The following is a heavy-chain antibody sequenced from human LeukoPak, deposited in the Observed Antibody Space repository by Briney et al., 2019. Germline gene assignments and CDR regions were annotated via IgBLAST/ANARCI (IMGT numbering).Heavy chain of an antibody. CDR1: GASISRPYW. Sequence: SGTLSLTCGVSGASISRPYWWIWVRQPPGKGLEWIAEISYSGNTHYNPSLKSRVIISLDKSKNLVFLKLNSVTAADTAMYYCARDGGSDQYYFDNWGQGTLVTVSS. V-gene: IGHV4-4*02. J-gene: IGHJ4*02. CDR3: ARDGGSDQYYFDN. D-gene: IGHD6-19*01. CDR2: ISYSGNT.